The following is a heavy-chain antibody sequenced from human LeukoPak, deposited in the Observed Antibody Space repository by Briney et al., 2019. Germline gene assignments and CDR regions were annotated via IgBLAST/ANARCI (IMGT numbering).Heavy chain of an antibody. CDR1: GFTFSSYE. J-gene: IGHJ4*02. D-gene: IGHD3-22*01. CDR3: ARIANYYDSSGR. CDR2: ISSSGSII. V-gene: IGHV3-48*03. Sequence: PGGSLRLSCAASGFTFSSYEMNWVRQAPRKGLGWVSYISSSGSIIYYADSVKGRFTISRDNAKNSLYLQMNSLRAEDTAVYYCARIANYYDSSGRWGQGTLVTVSS.